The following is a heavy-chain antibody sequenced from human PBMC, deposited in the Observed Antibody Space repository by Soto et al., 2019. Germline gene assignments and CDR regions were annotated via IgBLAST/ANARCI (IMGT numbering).Heavy chain of an antibody. CDR2: ISYDGSNK. Sequence: ESGGGVVQPGRSLRLSCAASGFTFSSYAMHWVRQAPGKGLEWVAAISYDGSNKYYADSVKGRFTISRDNSKNTLYLQMNSLRAEDTAVYYCASAYSTSSNYWGQGTLVTVSS. CDR1: GFTFSSYA. J-gene: IGHJ4*02. V-gene: IGHV3-30-3*01. D-gene: IGHD6-6*01. CDR3: ASAYSTSSNY.